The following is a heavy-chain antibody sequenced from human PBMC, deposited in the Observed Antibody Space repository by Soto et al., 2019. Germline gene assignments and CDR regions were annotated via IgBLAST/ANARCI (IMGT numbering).Heavy chain of an antibody. V-gene: IGHV3-13*01. J-gene: IGHJ2*01. CDR3: ARKIGGIAAAGTYGYFDL. D-gene: IGHD6-13*01. CDR2: IGTAGDT. Sequence: EVQLVESGGGLVQPGGSLRLSCAASGFTFSSYDMHWVRQATGKGLEWVSAIGTAGDTYYPGSVKGRFTISRENAKNSLYLQMNSLRAEDTAVYYCARKIGGIAAAGTYGYFDLWGRGTLVTVSS. CDR1: GFTFSSYD.